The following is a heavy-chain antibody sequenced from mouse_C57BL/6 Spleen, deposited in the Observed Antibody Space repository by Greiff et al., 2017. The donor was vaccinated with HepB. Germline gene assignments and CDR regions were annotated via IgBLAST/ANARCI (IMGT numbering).Heavy chain of an antibody. Sequence: DVQLQESGPGLVKPSQSLSLTCSVTGYSITSGYYWNWIRQFPGNKLEWMGYISYDGSNNYNPSLKNRISITRDTSKNQFFLKLNSVTTEDTATYYCARDQRDGYPYAMDYWGQGTSVTVSS. CDR3: ARDQRDGYPYAMDY. V-gene: IGHV3-6*01. J-gene: IGHJ4*01. CDR2: ISYDGSN. D-gene: IGHD2-3*01. CDR1: GYSITSGYY.